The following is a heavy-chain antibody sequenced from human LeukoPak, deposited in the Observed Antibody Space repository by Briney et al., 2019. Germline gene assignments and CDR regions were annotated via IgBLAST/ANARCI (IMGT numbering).Heavy chain of an antibody. D-gene: IGHD2-8*02. CDR1: GFTFSDYW. CDR3: ASYLYWWSDLGY. V-gene: IGHV3-7*01. CDR2: IKPDGSER. Sequence: PGGSLRLSCAASGFTFSDYWMTWVRQAPGKVLEGVANIKPDGSERYHVDSAKGRFTISRDNAKNSLYLQMNSLRVEDTAVYYCASYLYWWSDLGYWGQGTLVTVSA. J-gene: IGHJ4*02.